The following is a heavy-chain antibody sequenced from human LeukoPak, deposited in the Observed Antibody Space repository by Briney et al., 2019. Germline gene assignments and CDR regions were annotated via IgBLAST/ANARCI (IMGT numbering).Heavy chain of an antibody. CDR3: ARVYSSSWSYFDY. Sequence: SSETLSLTCTVSGGSISSYCWSWVRQPPGKGLEWVGYIYYSGSTNYSPSLKSRVTISVDTSKNQFSLRLSSVTAADTAVYYCARVYSSSWSYFDYWGQGSLVTVSS. CDR1: GGSISSYC. V-gene: IGHV4-59*01. CDR2: IYYSGST. J-gene: IGHJ4*02. D-gene: IGHD6-13*01.